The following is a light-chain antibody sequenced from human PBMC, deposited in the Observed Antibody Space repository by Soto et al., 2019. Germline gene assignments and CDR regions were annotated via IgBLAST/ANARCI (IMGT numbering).Light chain of an antibody. J-gene: IGKJ1*01. CDR2: GAS. Sequence: DIVLTQSPGALSLSPGERATLSCRASQSVSSSFLAWYQQKPGQAPRLLIYGASSRATGIPDRFSGSGSGTDITLTIRRLEPEDFAVYSCQQYDSSPRTFGQGTKVEIK. CDR1: QSVSSSF. V-gene: IGKV3-20*01. CDR3: QQYDSSPRT.